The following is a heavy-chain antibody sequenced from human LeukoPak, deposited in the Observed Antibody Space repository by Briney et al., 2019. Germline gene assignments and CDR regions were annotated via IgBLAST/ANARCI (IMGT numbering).Heavy chain of an antibody. CDR1: GYTFTGYY. V-gene: IGHV1-2*06. CDR3: ARDKGDYYYYYYYMDV. D-gene: IGHD3-10*01. J-gene: IGHJ6*03. Sequence: GASVKVSCKASGYTFTGYYMHWVRQAPGQGLEWMGRINPNSGGTNYAQKFQGRVTMTRDTSISTAYMELSRLRSGDTAVYYCARDKGDYYYYYYYMDVWGKGTTVTVSS. CDR2: INPNSGGT.